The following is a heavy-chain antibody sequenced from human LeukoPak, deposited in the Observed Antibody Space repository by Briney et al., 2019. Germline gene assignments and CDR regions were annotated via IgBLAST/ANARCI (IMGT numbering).Heavy chain of an antibody. D-gene: IGHD3-10*01. Sequence: SETLSLTCAVSGGSISSGGYSWSWIRQPPGKGLEWIGEINQSGYTNYNPSLKSRVTISLDTSKKQFSLRLNSVTAADTAVYYCARIWPDLWGRGTLVTVSS. CDR1: GGSISSGGYS. V-gene: IGHV4-34*01. CDR3: ARIWPDL. CDR2: INQSGYT. J-gene: IGHJ2*01.